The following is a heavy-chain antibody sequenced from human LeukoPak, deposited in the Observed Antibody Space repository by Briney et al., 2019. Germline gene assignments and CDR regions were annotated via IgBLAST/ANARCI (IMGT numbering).Heavy chain of an antibody. J-gene: IGHJ4*02. CDR2: IYFTGTT. D-gene: IGHD6-13*01. CDR1: GDSLSSTTYY. Sequence: SETLSLTCTVSGDSLSSTTYYWAWIRQPPGKGLEWIGNIYFTGTTFYNPSLKSRVTMSIGTSNNHFSLDLSSVTAADMAVYYCARGLYDGGSWFHFDSWGQGTLVTVSS. V-gene: IGHV4-39*02. CDR3: ARGLYDGGSWFHFDS.